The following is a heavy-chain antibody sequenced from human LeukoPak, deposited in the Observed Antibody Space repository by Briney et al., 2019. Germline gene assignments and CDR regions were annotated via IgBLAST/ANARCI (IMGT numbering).Heavy chain of an antibody. D-gene: IGHD5-18*01. CDR2: ISSSSSYT. CDR3: ASGYSYGAY. CDR1: GFTFSDYY. Sequence: GGSLRLSCAASGFTFSDYYMSWIRQAPGKGLEWVSYISSSSSYTNYADSVKGRFTISRDNAKNSLYLQMNSQRAEDTAVYYCASGYSYGAYWGQGTLVTVSS. J-gene: IGHJ4*02. V-gene: IGHV3-11*03.